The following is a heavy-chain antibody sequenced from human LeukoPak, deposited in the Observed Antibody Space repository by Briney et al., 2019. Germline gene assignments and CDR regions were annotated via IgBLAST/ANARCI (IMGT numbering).Heavy chain of an antibody. V-gene: IGHV4-39*07. J-gene: IGHJ3*02. CDR1: GGSISSSSYY. Sequence: SETLSLTCTVSGGSISSSSYYWGWIRQPPGKGLEWIGSIHYSGSTYYNPSLKSRVTMSVDTSKNQFSLKLSSVTAADTAVYYCAKSMGDLSSSWYRGAFDIWGQGTMVTVSS. D-gene: IGHD6-13*01. CDR3: AKSMGDLSSSWYRGAFDI. CDR2: IHYSGST.